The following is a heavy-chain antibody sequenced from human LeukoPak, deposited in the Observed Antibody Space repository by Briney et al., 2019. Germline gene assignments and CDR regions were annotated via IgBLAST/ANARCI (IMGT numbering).Heavy chain of an antibody. D-gene: IGHD1-26*01. CDR2: IFYSGNT. Sequence: KPSETLSLTCTVSGGSISSSTYYWGWIRQPPGKGLEWIGVIFYSGNTFYNPSLRSRVTISVDTSKNQFSLNLRSVTAADTAVYYWAREMEQVMDGAFDIWGQGTMVTVSS. V-gene: IGHV4-39*07. CDR3: AREMEQVMDGAFDI. J-gene: IGHJ3*02. CDR1: GGSISSSTYY.